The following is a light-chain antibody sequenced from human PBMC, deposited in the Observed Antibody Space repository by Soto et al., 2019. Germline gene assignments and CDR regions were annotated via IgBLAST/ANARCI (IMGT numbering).Light chain of an antibody. Sequence: QCALTQPPSASGSPGQSVTISCTGTSSDVGGYNYVSWYQQYPGRAPKLMIYEVTKRPSGVPDRFSGSKSGNTASLTVSGLQAEDEADYYCSSYAASNNFYFVFGGGTKLTVL. V-gene: IGLV2-8*01. CDR1: SSDVGGYNY. J-gene: IGLJ3*02. CDR2: EVT. CDR3: SSYAASNNFYFV.